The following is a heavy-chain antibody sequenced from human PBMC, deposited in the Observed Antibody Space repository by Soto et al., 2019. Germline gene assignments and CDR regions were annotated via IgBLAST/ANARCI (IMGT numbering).Heavy chain of an antibody. CDR1: GFTFSNFR. Sequence: EVQLVESGGGLVQPGGSLRLSCAASGFTFSNFRMHWVRQAPGKGLVWVALISNDGRSTNHADSVKGRFTISRDNAKSTLYLQLNSLRAEDTAEYYCARDTAGLSYWGQGTLVTVSS. J-gene: IGHJ4*02. CDR3: ARDTAGLSY. D-gene: IGHD2-21*02. CDR2: ISNDGRST. V-gene: IGHV3-74*01.